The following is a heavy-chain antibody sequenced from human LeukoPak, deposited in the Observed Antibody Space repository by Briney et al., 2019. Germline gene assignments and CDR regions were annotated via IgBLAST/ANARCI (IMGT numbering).Heavy chain of an antibody. D-gene: IGHD3-22*01. Sequence: GGSLTLSCAASGFTFGHYEMNWVRQAPGKGLEWVSYISSSGSTIYYADSVKGRFTVSRDNAKKSLSLQMNSLRAEDTAVYYCARDRDITVIIHFDPWGQGTLVTVSS. CDR2: ISSSGSTI. CDR3: ARDRDITVIIHFDP. V-gene: IGHV3-48*03. CDR1: GFTFGHYE. J-gene: IGHJ5*02.